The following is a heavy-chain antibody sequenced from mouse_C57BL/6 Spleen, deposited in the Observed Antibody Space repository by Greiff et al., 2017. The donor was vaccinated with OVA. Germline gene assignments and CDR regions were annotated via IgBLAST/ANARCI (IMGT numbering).Heavy chain of an antibody. V-gene: IGHV5-16*01. CDR2: INYDGSST. CDR1: GFTFSDYY. D-gene: IGHD2-10*02. J-gene: IGHJ1*03. Sequence: EVKLVESEGGLVQPGSSMKLSCTASGFTFSDYYMAWVRQVPEKGLEWVANINYDGSSTYYLDSLKSRFIISRDNAKNILYLQMSSLKSEDTATYYCARSYGNYVWYFDVWGTGTTVTVSS. CDR3: ARSYGNYVWYFDV.